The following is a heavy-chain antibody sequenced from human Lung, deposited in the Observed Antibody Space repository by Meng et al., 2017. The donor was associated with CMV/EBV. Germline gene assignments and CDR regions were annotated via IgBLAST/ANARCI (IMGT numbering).Heavy chain of an antibody. CDR2: IYYSGST. D-gene: IGHD2-2*01. Sequence: SETLSLTCTVSGGSISSSSYYWGWIRQPPGKGLEWIGSIYYSGSTYYNPSLKSRVTISVDTSKNQFSLKLSSVTAADTAVYYCARRGYCSSTSRCPERFFDYWXQGPXVTVSS. J-gene: IGHJ4*02. CDR1: GGSISSSSYY. CDR3: ARRGYCSSTSRCPERFFDY. V-gene: IGHV4-39*01.